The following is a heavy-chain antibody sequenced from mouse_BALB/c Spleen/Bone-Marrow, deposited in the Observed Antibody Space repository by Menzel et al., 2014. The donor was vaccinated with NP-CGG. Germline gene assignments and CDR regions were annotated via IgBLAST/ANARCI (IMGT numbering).Heavy chain of an antibody. J-gene: IGHJ2*01. CDR1: GYAFTNYW. CDR3: ARRRSLDY. V-gene: IGHV1-63*02. CDR2: IYPGSGNT. Sequence: VKVVDSGAELVRPGTSVKISCKASGYAFTNYWLGWVKQRPGHGLEWIGDIYPGSGNTYYTEKFKGKATQTADTSSSTAYMQLSSLTSEDSAVYFCARRRSLDYWGQGTILTVSS.